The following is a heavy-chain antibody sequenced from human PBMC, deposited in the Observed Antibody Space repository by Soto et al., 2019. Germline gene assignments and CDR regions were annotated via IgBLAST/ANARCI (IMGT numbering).Heavy chain of an antibody. CDR3: ARVDPITMIADDAFDI. V-gene: IGHV1-8*01. J-gene: IGHJ3*02. CDR1: GCTFTSYD. Sequence: ASVKVSCKASGCTFTSYDINWVRQATGQGLEWMGWMNPNSGNTGYAQKFQGRVTMTRNTSISTAYMELSSLRSEDTAVYYCARVDPITMIADDAFDIWGQGTMVTVSS. D-gene: IGHD3-22*01. CDR2: MNPNSGNT.